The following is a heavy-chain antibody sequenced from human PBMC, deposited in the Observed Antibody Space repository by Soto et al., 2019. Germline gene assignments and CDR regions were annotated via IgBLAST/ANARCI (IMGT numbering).Heavy chain of an antibody. D-gene: IGHD6-13*01. CDR1: GGTFSSYT. V-gene: IGHV1-69*02. CDR2: IIPILGIA. CDR3: AISIAAAGKGDY. J-gene: IGHJ4*02. Sequence: QVQLVQSGAEVKKPGSSVKVSCKASGGTFSSYTISWVRQAPGQGLEWMGRIIPILGIANYAQKFQGRVTITADKSTSTAYMELSSLRSEDTALYYCAISIAAAGKGDYWGQGTLVTVSS.